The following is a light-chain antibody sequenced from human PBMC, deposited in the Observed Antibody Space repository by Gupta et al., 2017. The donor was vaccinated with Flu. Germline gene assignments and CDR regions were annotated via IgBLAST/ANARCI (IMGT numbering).Light chain of an antibody. V-gene: IGKV3-15*01. CDR1: QSVSTN. CDR2: GAS. CDR3: QQYKNWPPVPWT. Sequence: EIVMTQSPATLSVSPGERATLSCRASQSVSTNLAWYQQKPGQAPRLLIYGASTRAIGIPARFSGSGYGTEFTLTISSLQSEDFAVYYCQQYKNWPPVPWTFGQGTKVEIK. J-gene: IGKJ1*01.